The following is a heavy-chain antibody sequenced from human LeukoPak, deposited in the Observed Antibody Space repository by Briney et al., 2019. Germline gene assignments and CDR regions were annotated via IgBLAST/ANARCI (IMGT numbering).Heavy chain of an antibody. D-gene: IGHD1-26*01. CDR3: ARKRSAGADDPFEI. J-gene: IGHJ3*02. Sequence: GGSLRLSCAASGFTFSNYAIHWVRQAPGKGLEWVAIISYDGSNKDYADSVKGRFTISRDNSKNTLYLQADSLRPEDTAVYYCARKRSAGADDPFEIWGQGTMVTVSS. CDR2: ISYDGSNK. CDR1: GFTFSNYA. V-gene: IGHV3-30*04.